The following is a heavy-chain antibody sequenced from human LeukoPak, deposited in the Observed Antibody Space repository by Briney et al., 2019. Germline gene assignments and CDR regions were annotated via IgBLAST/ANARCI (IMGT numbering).Heavy chain of an antibody. CDR3: ARLAAPQDGYNYVVPSGMDV. Sequence: KDGESLKISCKGSGYSFTSYWIGWVRQMPGKGLEWMGIIYPGDSDTRYSPSFQGQVTISADKSISTAYLQWSSLKASDTAMYYCARLAAPQDGYNYVVPSGMDVWGQGTTVTVSS. CDR1: GYSFTSYW. V-gene: IGHV5-51*01. J-gene: IGHJ6*02. D-gene: IGHD5-24*01. CDR2: IYPGDSDT.